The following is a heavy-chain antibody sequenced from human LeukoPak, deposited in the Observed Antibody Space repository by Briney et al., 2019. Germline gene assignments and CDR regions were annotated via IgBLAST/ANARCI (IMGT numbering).Heavy chain of an antibody. Sequence: GASVKVSCKASGHTFTGYFMHWVRQAPGQGLEWMGWINPNSGGTNYAQKFQGRVTMTRDTSISTAYMELSGLRSDDTAVYYCARVGSTGDYAYSDYWGQGTLVTASS. CDR2: INPNSGGT. CDR1: GHTFTGYF. V-gene: IGHV1-2*02. D-gene: IGHD4-17*01. CDR3: ARVGSTGDYAYSDY. J-gene: IGHJ4*02.